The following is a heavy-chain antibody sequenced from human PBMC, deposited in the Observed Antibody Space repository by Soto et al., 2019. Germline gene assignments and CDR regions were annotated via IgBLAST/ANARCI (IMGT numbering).Heavy chain of an antibody. CDR3: ARVYPSDTRYGYVGNNWFDP. J-gene: IGHJ5*02. CDR1: GYTFTSYY. CDR2: INPSGGST. Sequence: APVKVSCKASGYTFTSYYMHWVRQAPGQGLEWMGIINPSGGSTSYAQKFQGRVTMTRDTSTSTVYMELSSLRSEDTAVYYCARVYPSDTRYGYVGNNWFDPWGQGTLVTVS. D-gene: IGHD5-18*01. V-gene: IGHV1-46*03.